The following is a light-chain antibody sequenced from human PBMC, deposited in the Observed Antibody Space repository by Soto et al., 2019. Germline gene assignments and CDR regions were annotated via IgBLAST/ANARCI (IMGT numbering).Light chain of an antibody. J-gene: IGKJ4*01. CDR2: GAS. Sequence: EIVLTQSPATLSVYPGERATLSCRASQSVSSNLAWYQQKPGQAPRLVIYGASTRATGIPARFSGSGSGTEFTLTISSLQSEDFAVYYCQHYNKLPLTFGGGAKVEIK. V-gene: IGKV3-15*01. CDR1: QSVSSN. CDR3: QHYNKLPLT.